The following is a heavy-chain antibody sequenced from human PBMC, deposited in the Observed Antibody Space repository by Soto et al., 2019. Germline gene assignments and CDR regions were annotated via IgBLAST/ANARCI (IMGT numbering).Heavy chain of an antibody. CDR3: ARHFGNYGDWAFDF. J-gene: IGHJ4*02. CDR2: IHSRGHS. V-gene: IGHV4-59*08. D-gene: IGHD4-17*01. CDR1: GGSMNNNY. Sequence: PSETLSLTCTVSGGSMNNNYWSWIRQPPGKGLEWIAWIHSRGHSYSNPSLRSRVTMSIDTSKSQFSLKVNSVTAADTAVYYCARHFGNYGDWAFDFWGQGTLVTVSS.